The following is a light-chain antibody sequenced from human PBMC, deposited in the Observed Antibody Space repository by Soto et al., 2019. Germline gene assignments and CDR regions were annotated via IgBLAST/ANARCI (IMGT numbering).Light chain of an antibody. J-gene: IGKJ1*01. CDR1: QSISYY. CDR3: QQSYTTPWT. V-gene: IGKV1-39*01. CDR2: TTS. Sequence: DIQMTQSPSSLSASVGDRVTITCRASQSISYYLNWYQQKPGRAPRLLIYTTSSLQSGVPSKFSGSASGTDFTLTISSLQPEYFATYYCQQSYTTPWTFGKGTKVDIK.